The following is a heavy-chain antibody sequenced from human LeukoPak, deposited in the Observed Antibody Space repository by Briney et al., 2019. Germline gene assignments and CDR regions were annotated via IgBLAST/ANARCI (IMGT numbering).Heavy chain of an antibody. CDR1: VYTFTSYY. J-gene: IGHJ5*02. Sequence: ASVKLSCKSSVYTFTSYYMRCVRQAPGQPLEWMGIINPSGGSTSYAQKFHGIVTMTRDTSTSTVYMELSSLRPEDTAVYYCAREPWVVADGRSNWFDPWGQGTLVTVSS. D-gene: IGHD2-15*01. CDR2: INPSGGST. V-gene: IGHV1-46*01. CDR3: AREPWVVADGRSNWFDP.